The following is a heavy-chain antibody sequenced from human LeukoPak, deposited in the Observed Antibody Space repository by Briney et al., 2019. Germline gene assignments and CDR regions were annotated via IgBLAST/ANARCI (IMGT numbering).Heavy chain of an antibody. V-gene: IGHV5-51*01. CDR3: ARLTDILTGPLGY. CDR1: GCSFTSYW. D-gene: IGHD3-9*01. CDR2: IYPGDSDT. Sequence: GASLQISCKGSGCSFTSYWIGWGRQLAGKGLEWMGIIYPGDSDTRYSPSFQGQVTISADKSINTAYLQWSSLKASDTAMYYCARLTDILTGPLGYWGQGTLVTVSS. J-gene: IGHJ4*02.